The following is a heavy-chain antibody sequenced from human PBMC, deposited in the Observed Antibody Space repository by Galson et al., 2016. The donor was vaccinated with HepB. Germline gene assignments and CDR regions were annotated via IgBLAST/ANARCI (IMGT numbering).Heavy chain of an antibody. D-gene: IGHD2-8*02. CDR3: ARDGPWWPFDY. J-gene: IGHJ4*02. Sequence: SLRLSCAVSGFSVSSYYLSWVRQPPGKGLEWLSVIYSNGATFYADSVRGRFIISRDSSKNKVFLEMNSLRGEDTAMYFCARDGPWWPFDYWGQGTLVTVST. CDR2: IYSNGAT. V-gene: IGHV3-53*01. CDR1: GFSVSSYY.